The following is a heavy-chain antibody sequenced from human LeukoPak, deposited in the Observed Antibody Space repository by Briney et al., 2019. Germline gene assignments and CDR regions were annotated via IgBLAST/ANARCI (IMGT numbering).Heavy chain of an antibody. CDR3: ARGGWSFDP. CDR2: IKLDGSEK. Sequence: GGSLRLSCAASGFTFSSNAMNWVRQAPGKGLEWVANIKLDGSEKNYVDSVKGRFTISRDNAKNSLYLQMNSLRAEDTAVYYCARGGWSFDPWGQGTLVTVSS. CDR1: GFTFSSNA. V-gene: IGHV3-7*01. J-gene: IGHJ5*02.